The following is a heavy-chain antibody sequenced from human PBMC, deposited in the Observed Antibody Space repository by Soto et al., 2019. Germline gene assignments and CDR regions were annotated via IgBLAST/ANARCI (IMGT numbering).Heavy chain of an antibody. CDR1: GGGNLRDYR. D-gene: IGHD2-21*01. V-gene: IGHV1-69*13. Sequence: GASVKVSCKASGGGNLRDYRTTWVRRAPGQGLEWMGGIIPKLGSANYAQNFQGRVTITADESTNTVYMELRSLRSDDTAVYYCASAGDGYYFGVVDWGKGTTVTVSS. J-gene: IGHJ6*04. CDR2: IIPKLGSA. CDR3: ASAGDGYYFGVVD.